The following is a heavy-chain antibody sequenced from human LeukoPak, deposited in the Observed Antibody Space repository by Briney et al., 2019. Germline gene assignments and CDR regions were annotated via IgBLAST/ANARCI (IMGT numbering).Heavy chain of an antibody. Sequence: ASVKVSCKVSGYSLTELSMQWVRQAPGKGLEWMGGFDPEDGETIYAEKFQGRVTMTEDTSTDTAYMELSSLRFEDTAVYYCAADRADFDSSGYALDYWGQGTLVTVSS. CDR1: GYSLTELS. D-gene: IGHD3-22*01. V-gene: IGHV1-24*01. J-gene: IGHJ4*02. CDR3: AADRADFDSSGYALDY. CDR2: FDPEDGET.